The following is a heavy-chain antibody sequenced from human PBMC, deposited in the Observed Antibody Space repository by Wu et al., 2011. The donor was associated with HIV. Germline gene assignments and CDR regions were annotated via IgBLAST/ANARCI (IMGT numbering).Heavy chain of an antibody. CDR3: ATTSVVPSAIRSFHMDV. V-gene: IGHV1-69-2*01. CDR2: IDPEDGEP. D-gene: IGHD2-2*01. CDR1: GGTFSSYA. Sequence: VRLVQSGAEVKKPGSSVKVSCKASGGTFSSYAISWVQQAPEKGLEWMGLIDPEDGEPVYSETFQGRVTITADTSTDTVFMELFSLRSEDTGIYYCATTSVVPSAIRSFHMDVWGKGTSVTVSS. J-gene: IGHJ6*03.